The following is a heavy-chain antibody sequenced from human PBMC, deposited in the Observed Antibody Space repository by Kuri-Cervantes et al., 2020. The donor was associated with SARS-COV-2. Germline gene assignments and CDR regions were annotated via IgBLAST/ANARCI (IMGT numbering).Heavy chain of an antibody. CDR1: GFTFSSYW. V-gene: IGHV3-74*01. CDR3: ARDYYGDYDYYYGMDV. Sequence: GESLKISCAASGFTFSSYWMHWVRQAPGKGLVWVSRINSDGSSTSYADSVKGRFTISRDNAKNTLYLQMNSLRAEDTAVYYCARDYYGDYDYYYGMDVWGQGTTVTVSS. J-gene: IGHJ6*02. CDR2: INSDGSST. D-gene: IGHD4-17*01.